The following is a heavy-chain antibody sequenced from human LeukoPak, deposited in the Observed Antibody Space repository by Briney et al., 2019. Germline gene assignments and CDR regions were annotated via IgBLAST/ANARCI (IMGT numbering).Heavy chain of an antibody. Sequence: QPGGSLRLSCAASGFTFSSYAMSWVRQAPGKGLEWVAFIRYDGSNKYYADSVKGRFTISRDNSKNTLYLQMNSLRAEDTAVYYCAKDCVGEMATIKAHFDYWGQGTLVTVSS. CDR2: IRYDGSNK. V-gene: IGHV3-30*02. CDR3: AKDCVGEMATIKAHFDY. D-gene: IGHD5-24*01. CDR1: GFTFSSYA. J-gene: IGHJ4*02.